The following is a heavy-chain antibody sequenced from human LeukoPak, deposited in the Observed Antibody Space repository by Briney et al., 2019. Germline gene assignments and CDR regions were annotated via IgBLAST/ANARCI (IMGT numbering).Heavy chain of an antibody. V-gene: IGHV4-34*01. D-gene: IGHD1-26*01. CDR2: INHSGST. J-gene: IGHJ4*02. Sequence: PSETLSLTCAVYGGSFSGYYWSWIRQPPGKGLEWIGEINHSGSTNYNPSLKSRVTISVDTSKNQFSLKLSSVTAADTAVYYCARAEGIVGATFDYWGQGTLVTVSS. CDR3: ARAEGIVGATFDY. CDR1: GGSFSGYY.